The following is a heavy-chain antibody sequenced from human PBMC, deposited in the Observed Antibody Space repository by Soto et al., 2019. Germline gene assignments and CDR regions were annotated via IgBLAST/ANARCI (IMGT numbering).Heavy chain of an antibody. CDR1: GGSISSYY. Sequence: SETLSLTCTVSGGSISSYYWSWIRQPPGKGLEWIGCIYYSGSTNYNPSLKSRVTISVDTSKNQFSLKLSSVTAADTAVYYCARDRYYDFWGNWFDPWGQGTLVTVSS. CDR2: IYYSGST. CDR3: ARDRYYDFWGNWFDP. D-gene: IGHD3-3*01. J-gene: IGHJ5*02. V-gene: IGHV4-59*12.